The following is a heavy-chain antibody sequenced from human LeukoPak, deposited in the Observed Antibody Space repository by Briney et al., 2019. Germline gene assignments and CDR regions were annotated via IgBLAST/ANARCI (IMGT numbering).Heavy chain of an antibody. D-gene: IGHD4-17*01. CDR2: VSGSGYST. Sequence: GGSLRLSCTASGFTFSTYAVSWVRQAPGKGLEWLSTVSGSGYSTYYADSVKGRFTISRDNSKNTVFLQMNSLRGEDTAVYYCAKDRSGNGDPFDYWGQGTLVTVSS. CDR1: GFTFSTYA. J-gene: IGHJ4*02. V-gene: IGHV3-23*01. CDR3: AKDRSGNGDPFDY.